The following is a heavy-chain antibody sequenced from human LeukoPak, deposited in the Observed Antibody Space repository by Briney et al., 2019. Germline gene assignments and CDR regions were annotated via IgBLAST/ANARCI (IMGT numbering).Heavy chain of an antibody. CDR1: GGSFSGYY. D-gene: IGHD6-19*01. CDR3: ARDPAVASFVDY. V-gene: IGHV4-34*01. Sequence: SETLSLTCAVYGGSFSGYYRSWIRQPPGKGLEWIGEINHSGSTNYNPSLKSRVTISVDTSKNQFSLKLSSVTAADTAVYYCARDPAVASFVDYWGQGALVTVSS. CDR2: INHSGST. J-gene: IGHJ4*02.